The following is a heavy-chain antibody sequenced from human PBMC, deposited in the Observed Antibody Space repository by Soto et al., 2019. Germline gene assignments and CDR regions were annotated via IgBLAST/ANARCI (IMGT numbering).Heavy chain of an antibody. V-gene: IGHV4-39*01. D-gene: IGHD2-2*01. CDR1: GGSISSSSNY. CDR2: IYYSGST. Sequence: SETLSLTCSVSGGSISSSSNYWGWIRQPPGKGLEWIGSIYYSGSTYYNPSLKSRVTISVDTSKNQFSLKLSSVTAADTAVYYCARQARYQLLSSYYYYMDVWGKGTTVTVSS. CDR3: ARQARYQLLSSYYYYMDV. J-gene: IGHJ6*03.